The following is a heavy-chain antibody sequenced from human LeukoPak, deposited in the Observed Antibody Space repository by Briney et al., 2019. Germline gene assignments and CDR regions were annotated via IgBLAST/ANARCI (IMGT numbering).Heavy chain of an antibody. CDR2: ISGSGGST. CDR3: ARDLGDGYNWNFDY. V-gene: IGHV3-23*01. CDR1: GFTFSSYA. D-gene: IGHD5-24*01. J-gene: IGHJ4*02. Sequence: GGSLRLSCAASGFTFSSYAMSWVRQAPGKGLEWVSAISGSGGSTYYADSVKGRFTISRDNSKNTLYLQMNSLRAEDTAVYYCARDLGDGYNWNFDYWGQGTLVTVSS.